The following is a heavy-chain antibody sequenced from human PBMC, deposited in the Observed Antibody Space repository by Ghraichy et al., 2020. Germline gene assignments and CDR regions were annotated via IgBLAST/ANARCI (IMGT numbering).Heavy chain of an antibody. CDR1: AFTFSSYW. CDR2: INSDGSST. Sequence: LSLTCAASAFTFSSYWMHWVRQAPGKGLVWVSRINSDGSSTSYADSVKGRFTISRDNAKNTLYLQMNSLRAEDTAVYYCARAQTELATYYYYYYGMDVWGQGTTVTVSS. J-gene: IGHJ6*02. D-gene: IGHD1-7*01. V-gene: IGHV3-74*01. CDR3: ARAQTELATYYYYYYGMDV.